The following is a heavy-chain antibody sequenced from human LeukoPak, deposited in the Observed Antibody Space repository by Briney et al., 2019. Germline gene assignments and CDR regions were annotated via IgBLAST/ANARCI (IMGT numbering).Heavy chain of an antibody. D-gene: IGHD6-6*01. Sequence: PSQTLSLTCTVSGGSISSGGYYWSWIRQHPGKGLEWIGYIYYSGSTYYNPSLKSRVTISVDTSKNQFSLKLSSVTAADTAVYYCARDWAEGSSHAFDIWGQGTMVTVSS. CDR1: GGSISSGGYY. V-gene: IGHV4-31*03. J-gene: IGHJ3*02. CDR3: ARDWAEGSSHAFDI. CDR2: IYYSGST.